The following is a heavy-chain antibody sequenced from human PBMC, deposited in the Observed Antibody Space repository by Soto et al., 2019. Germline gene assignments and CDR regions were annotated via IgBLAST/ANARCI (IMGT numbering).Heavy chain of an antibody. Sequence: GGSLRLSCAASGFTVSRNYMTWVRQAPGKGLDWVSIIYSGGSTFYADSVKGRFTISRDNSKNTLYLQMNSLRAEDTAVYYCAKNPGYYYDSTGYHFDYRGQGTLVTVSS. V-gene: IGHV3-66*01. CDR3: AKNPGYYYDSTGYHFDY. J-gene: IGHJ4*02. CDR2: IYSGGST. CDR1: GFTVSRNY. D-gene: IGHD3-22*01.